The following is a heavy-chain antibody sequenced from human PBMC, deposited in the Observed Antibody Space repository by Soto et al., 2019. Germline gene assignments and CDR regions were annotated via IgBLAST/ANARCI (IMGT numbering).Heavy chain of an antibody. CDR3: ARRLRQVDAFDI. D-gene: IGHD4-17*01. V-gene: IGHV4-34*01. CDR1: GGSFSGYN. CDR2: INHSGST. Sequence: SETLSLTCAVYGGSFSGYNWNWIRQAPGKGLEWIGEINHSGSTNYNWSLKSRVTISVDTSKNQFSLKLSSVTAADTAVYYCARRLRQVDAFDIWGQGTMVTVSS. J-gene: IGHJ3*02.